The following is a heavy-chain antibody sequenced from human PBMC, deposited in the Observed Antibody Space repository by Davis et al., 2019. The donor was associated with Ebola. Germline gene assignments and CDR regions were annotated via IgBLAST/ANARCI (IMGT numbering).Heavy chain of an antibody. CDR1: GFSFNDYS. CDR3: ARDAVNDYVWGSNFDY. J-gene: IGHJ4*02. D-gene: IGHD3-16*01. Sequence: GGSLRLSCVASGFSFNDYSINWVRQAPGRGLEWISYISDSSRTIYYADSVTGRFTISRDDAKKSVYLHMNYVRAEDTAMYYFARDAVNDYVWGSNFDYWGQGTLVTVSS. V-gene: IGHV3-48*04. CDR2: ISDSSRTI.